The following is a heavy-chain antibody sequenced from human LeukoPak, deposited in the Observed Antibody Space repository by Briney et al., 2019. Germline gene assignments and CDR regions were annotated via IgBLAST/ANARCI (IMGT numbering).Heavy chain of an antibody. D-gene: IGHD1-26*01. CDR3: ARERRLVGATKFDH. CDR1: GGSFSGYY. V-gene: IGHV4-34*01. CDR2: INHSGST. J-gene: IGHJ4*02. Sequence: SETLSLTCAVYGGSFSGYYWSWIRQPPGKGLEWIGEINHSGSTNYNPSLKSRVTISVDTSKNQFSLKLSSVTAADTAVYYCARERRLVGATKFDHWGQGTLVTVSS.